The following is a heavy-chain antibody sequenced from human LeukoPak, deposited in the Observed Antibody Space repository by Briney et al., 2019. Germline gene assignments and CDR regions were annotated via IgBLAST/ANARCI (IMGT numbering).Heavy chain of an antibody. J-gene: IGHJ3*02. V-gene: IGHV4-38-2*02. D-gene: IGHD1-14*01. CDR2: IYHSGRT. CDR3: ARDCGISGAFDI. CDR1: GYSISSGYY. Sequence: PSETLSLTCTVSGYSISSGYYWGWIRQPPGKGLEWIGSIYHSGRTYYNPSLKSRVTISVDTSKNQFSLKLSSVTAADTAVYYCARDCGISGAFDIWGQGTMVTVSS.